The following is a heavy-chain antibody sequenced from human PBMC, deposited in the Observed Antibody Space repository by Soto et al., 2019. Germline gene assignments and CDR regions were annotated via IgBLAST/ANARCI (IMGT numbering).Heavy chain of an antibody. CDR2: ISDSGATK. Sequence: GGSLRLSCAASGFTFSNFGMNWVRRTPGKGLEWVSYISDSGATKHYADSVKGRFTISRDNGKDSLYLQMNSLRDEDTAVYFCARCSRNSCYSYGVDVWGQGATVTVSS. J-gene: IGHJ6*02. CDR1: GFTFSNFG. V-gene: IGHV3-48*02. D-gene: IGHD2-15*01. CDR3: ARCSRNSCYSYGVDV.